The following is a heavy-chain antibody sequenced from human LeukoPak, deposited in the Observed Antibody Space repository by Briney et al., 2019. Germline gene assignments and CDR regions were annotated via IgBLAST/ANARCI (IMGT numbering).Heavy chain of an antibody. Sequence: SETLSLACAVYGGSFSGYYWSWIRQPPGKGLEWIGEINHSGSTNYNPSLKSRVTISVDTSKNQFSLKLSSVTAADTAVYYCVRDFGGSRGYWGQGTLVIVSS. CDR3: VRDFGGSRGY. CDR2: INHSGST. J-gene: IGHJ4*02. CDR1: GGSFSGYY. D-gene: IGHD3-10*01. V-gene: IGHV4-34*01.